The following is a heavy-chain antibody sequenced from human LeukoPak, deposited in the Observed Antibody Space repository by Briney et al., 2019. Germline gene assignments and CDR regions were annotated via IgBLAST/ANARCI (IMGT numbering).Heavy chain of an antibody. CDR2: IIPIFGTA. CDR1: GGTFSSYA. Sequence: SVKVSCKASGGTFSSYAISWVRQAPGQGLEWMGGIIPIFGTANYAQKFQGRVTITTDESTSIAYMELRSLRSDDTAVYYCARTSPGGIYYYYMDVWGKGTTVTVSS. J-gene: IGHJ6*03. V-gene: IGHV1-69*05. CDR3: ARTSPGGIYYYYMDV. D-gene: IGHD2-2*01.